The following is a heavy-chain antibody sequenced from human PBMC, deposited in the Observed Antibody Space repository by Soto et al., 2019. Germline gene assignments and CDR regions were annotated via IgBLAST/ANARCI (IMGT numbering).Heavy chain of an antibody. J-gene: IGHJ6*02. V-gene: IGHV4-30-4*01. CDR3: ARTSYGDCTYYYYGMDV. CDR1: GGSISSGDYY. CDR2: IYYSGST. D-gene: IGHD4-17*01. Sequence: PSETLSLTCTVSGGSISSGDYYWSWIRQPPGKGLEWIGYIYYSGSTYYNPSLKSRVTISVDTSKNQFSLKLSSVTAADTAVYYCARTSYGDCTYYYYGMDVWGQGTTVTVSS.